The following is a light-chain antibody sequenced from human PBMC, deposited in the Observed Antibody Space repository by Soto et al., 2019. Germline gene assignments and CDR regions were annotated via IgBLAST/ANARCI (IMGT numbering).Light chain of an antibody. Sequence: QSALTQPASVSGSPGQSITISCTGTSSDVGGYDYVSWYQQHPGKAPKLMIYGVNNRPSWVSNRFSGSKSGNTASLTISGLQAEDEADYYCSSYTSTTTYVIGTGTKLTVL. CDR2: GVN. CDR1: SSDVGGYDY. J-gene: IGLJ1*01. V-gene: IGLV2-14*01. CDR3: SSYTSTTTYV.